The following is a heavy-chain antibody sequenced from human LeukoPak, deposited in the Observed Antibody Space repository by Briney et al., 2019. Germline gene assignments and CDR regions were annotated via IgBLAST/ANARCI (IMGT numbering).Heavy chain of an antibody. D-gene: IGHD4/OR15-4a*01. J-gene: IGHJ6*03. CDR3: ARQSAGAHALSLYMDV. CDR2: IYHSGRT. Sequence: PSETLSLTCTVSGYSISSGYYWGWIRQPPGKGLEWIGSIYHSGRTFYNPSLKSRVTISVDTSKNQFSLKLTSVTAADTAVYYCARQSAGAHALSLYMDVWGKGTTVTISS. CDR1: GYSISSGYY. V-gene: IGHV4-38-2*02.